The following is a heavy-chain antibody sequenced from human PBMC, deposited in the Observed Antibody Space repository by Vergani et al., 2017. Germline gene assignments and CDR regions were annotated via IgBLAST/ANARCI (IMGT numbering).Heavy chain of an antibody. Sequence: VELLESGGGLAQPGGSLRVSCSASGFRVTTYYMSWVRQAPGKGLEWVSVIKSDGRTSYAEYVRGRFTISRDTSRNAVYLQMNILRVEDTCVYYCTRSECSGTTCYGHYFDLWGHGILVTVSA. J-gene: IGHJ4*01. V-gene: IGHV3-66*02. D-gene: IGHD2-15*01. CDR2: IKSDGRT. CDR1: GFRVTTYY. CDR3: TRSECSGTTCYGHYFDL.